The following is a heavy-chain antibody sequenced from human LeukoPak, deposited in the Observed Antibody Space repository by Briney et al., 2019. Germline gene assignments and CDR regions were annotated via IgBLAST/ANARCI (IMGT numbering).Heavy chain of an antibody. CDR2: ISGSSGST. CDR3: AKGMIVVVPFDY. D-gene: IGHD3-22*01. J-gene: IGHJ4*02. CDR1: GFTFSSYA. Sequence: GGSLRLSCAASGFTFSSYAMSWVRQAPGKGLEWVSAISGSSGSTYYADSVEGRFTISRDNSKNTLYLQMNSLRAEDTAVYYCAKGMIVVVPFDYWGQGTLVTVSS. V-gene: IGHV3-23*01.